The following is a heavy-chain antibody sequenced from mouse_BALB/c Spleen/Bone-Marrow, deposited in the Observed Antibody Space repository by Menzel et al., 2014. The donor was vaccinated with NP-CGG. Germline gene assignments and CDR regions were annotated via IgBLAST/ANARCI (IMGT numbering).Heavy chain of an antibody. Sequence: VNLVESGPGLVAPSQSLSITCTVSGFSLTSYGVRWVRQPPGKVLEWLGVIWAGGSTNYNSALMSRLSISRDNSKSQVFLKMNSLQTDDTAMYYCARGSYYEGAMDYWGQGTSVTVSS. CDR3: ARGSYYEGAMDY. CDR2: IWAGGST. J-gene: IGHJ4*01. V-gene: IGHV2-9*02. D-gene: IGHD1-1*01. CDR1: GFSLTSYG.